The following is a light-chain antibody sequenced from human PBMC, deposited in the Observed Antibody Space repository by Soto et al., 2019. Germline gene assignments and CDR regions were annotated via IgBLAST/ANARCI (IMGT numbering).Light chain of an antibody. V-gene: IGKV1-5*03. CDR3: HQYQSYPLT. Sequence: DVQMTQSPSTLSASVGDRVTITCRASQSISSWLAWYQQKPGKAPKLLIYKAITLESGVPSRFSGSGSGSEFTITISSLQPDDFTTYYCHQYQSYPLTFGGGTKVEMK. J-gene: IGKJ4*01. CDR1: QSISSW. CDR2: KAI.